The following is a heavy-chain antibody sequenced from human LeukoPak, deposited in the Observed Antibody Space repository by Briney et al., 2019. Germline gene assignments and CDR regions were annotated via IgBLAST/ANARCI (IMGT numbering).Heavy chain of an antibody. D-gene: IGHD6-13*01. Sequence: SETLSLTCAVYGGSFSGYYWSWIRQPPGKGLEWIGEINHSRSTNYNPSLKSRVTISVDTSKNQFSLKLSSVTAADTAVYYCARGRRAAAGTFDYWGQGTLVTVSS. V-gene: IGHV4-34*01. CDR1: GGSFSGYY. CDR2: INHSRST. J-gene: IGHJ4*02. CDR3: ARGRRAAAGTFDY.